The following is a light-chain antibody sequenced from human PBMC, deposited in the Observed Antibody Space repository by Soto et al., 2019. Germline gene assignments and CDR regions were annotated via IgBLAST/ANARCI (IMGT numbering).Light chain of an antibody. J-gene: IGKJ1*01. CDR2: DAS. Sequence: EIVLTQSPATLSLSPGERATLSCRASQRVSSYLAWYQQKPGQAPRLLIYDASNRATGIPARFSGSGSGTAFTLTIGSLEPEDFAVYYCQQRSNWRTFGQGTKVEI. V-gene: IGKV3-11*01. CDR1: QRVSSY. CDR3: QQRSNWRT.